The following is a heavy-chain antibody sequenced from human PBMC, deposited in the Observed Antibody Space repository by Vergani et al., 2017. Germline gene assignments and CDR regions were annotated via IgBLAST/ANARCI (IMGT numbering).Heavy chain of an antibody. Sequence: QVQLVQSGAEVKKPGSSVKVSCKASGGTFSSYAISWVRQAPGQGLEWMGRIIPIFGTANYAQKFQGRVTITADESTSTAYMELSSLRSEDTAVYYCASGKDTAMAIPTYYYYGMDVWGQGTTVTVSS. J-gene: IGHJ6*02. CDR2: IIPIFGTA. D-gene: IGHD5-18*01. CDR1: GGTFSSYA. CDR3: ASGKDTAMAIPTYYYYGMDV. V-gene: IGHV1-69*18.